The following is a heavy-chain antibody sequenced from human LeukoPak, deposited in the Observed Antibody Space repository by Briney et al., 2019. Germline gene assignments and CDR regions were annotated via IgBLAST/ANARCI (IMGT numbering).Heavy chain of an antibody. V-gene: IGHV1-69*06. D-gene: IGHD3-10*01. CDR1: GGTFSSYA. CDR2: IIPIFGTA. CDR3: ATGHPYHGSGSTDD. J-gene: IGHJ4*02. Sequence: AVKVSCKASGGTFSSYAISWVRQAPGQGLEWIGGIIPIFGTANYGQKFHGRVTITAAKSTTPAYMALSRPRSEATAVYHCATGHPYHGSGSTDDWGQGTLVTAYS.